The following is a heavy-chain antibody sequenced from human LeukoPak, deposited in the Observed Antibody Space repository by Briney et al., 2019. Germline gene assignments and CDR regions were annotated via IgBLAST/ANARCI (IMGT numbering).Heavy chain of an antibody. D-gene: IGHD3-22*01. CDR2: IIPIFGTA. CDR3: ARGTESSGYYSTGY. J-gene: IGHJ4*02. CDR1: GYTFTSYY. Sequence: SVKVSCKASGYTFTSYYMHWVRQAPGQGLEWMGGIIPIFGTANYAQKFQGRVTITADESTSTAYMELSSLRSEDTAVYYCARGTESSGYYSTGYWGQGTLVTVSS. V-gene: IGHV1-69*13.